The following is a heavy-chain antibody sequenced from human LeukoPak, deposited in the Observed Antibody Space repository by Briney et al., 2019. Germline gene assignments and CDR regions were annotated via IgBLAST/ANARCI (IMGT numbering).Heavy chain of an antibody. CDR2: INHSGST. CDR3: ARGNGWLQNNKRYYFDY. Sequence: SETLSLTCAVYGGSFSGYYWSWTRQPPGKGLEWIGEINHSGSTNYNPSLKSRVTISVDTSKNQSSLKLSSVTAADTAVYYCARGNGWLQNNKRYYFDYWGQGTLVTVSS. J-gene: IGHJ4*02. V-gene: IGHV4-34*01. CDR1: GGSFSGYY. D-gene: IGHD5-24*01.